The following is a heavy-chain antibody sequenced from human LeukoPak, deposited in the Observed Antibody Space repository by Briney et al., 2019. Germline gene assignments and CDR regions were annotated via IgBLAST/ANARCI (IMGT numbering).Heavy chain of an antibody. CDR2: ISGSGGST. D-gene: IGHD4-17*01. CDR3: AKDRGTVTTFDY. J-gene: IGHJ4*02. CDR1: GFTFSSYG. Sequence: GGSLRLSCAASGFTFSSYGMHWVRQAPGKGLEWVSAISGSGGSTYYADSVKGRFTISRDNSKNTLYLQMNSLRAEDTAVYYCAKDRGTVTTFDYWGQGTLITVSS. V-gene: IGHV3-23*01.